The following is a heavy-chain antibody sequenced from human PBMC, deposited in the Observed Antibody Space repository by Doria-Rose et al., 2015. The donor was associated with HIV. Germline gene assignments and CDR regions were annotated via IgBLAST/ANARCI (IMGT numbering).Heavy chain of an antibody. V-gene: IGHV2-26*01. J-gene: IGHJ4*02. CDR2: IFLDDER. Sequence: QITLKESGPVLVKPTETLTLTCTGSGVSLSSPGMGVSWIRQPPGKALEWLANIFLDDERSYKTSLKSRLAISRGTSKSQVVLTMTDMDPVDTATYYCARIKSSRWYHKYYFDFWGQGTLVIVSA. D-gene: IGHD6-13*01. CDR1: GVSLSSPGMG. CDR3: ARIKSSRWYHKYYFDF.